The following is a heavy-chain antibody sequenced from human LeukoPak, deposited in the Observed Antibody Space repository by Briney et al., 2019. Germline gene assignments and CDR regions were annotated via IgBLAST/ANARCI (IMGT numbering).Heavy chain of an antibody. CDR2: IKEDGSEK. V-gene: IGHV3-7*04. CDR1: GFTFSNYW. Sequence: GGSLRLSCAASGFTFSNYWMSWVRQAPGKGLEWVANIKEDGSEKYYVDSVKGRFTISRDNAKNSLSLQVNSLSAEDTAVYYCARGSKSYGDYIRSRIHYFDYWGQGTLVTVSS. J-gene: IGHJ4*02. D-gene: IGHD4-17*01. CDR3: ARGSKSYGDYIRSRIHYFDY.